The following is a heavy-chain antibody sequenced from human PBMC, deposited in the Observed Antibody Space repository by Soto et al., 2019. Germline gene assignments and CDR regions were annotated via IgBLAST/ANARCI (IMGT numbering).Heavy chain of an antibody. Sequence: PGWSLRLSCACSVFTFKTYTFHWGRQPPGKGLEWVAVISYDGSNKYYADSVKGRFTVSRDNSKSTLFLQMNSLTPEDTAVYYCARGSMYNWNQSPPDSWGQGTLVTVSS. D-gene: IGHD1-20*01. V-gene: IGHV3-30-3*01. CDR3: ARGSMYNWNQSPPDS. J-gene: IGHJ4*02. CDR1: VFTFKTYT. CDR2: ISYDGSNK.